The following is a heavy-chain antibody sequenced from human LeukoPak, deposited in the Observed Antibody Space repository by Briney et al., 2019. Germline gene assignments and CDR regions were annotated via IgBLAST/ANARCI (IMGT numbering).Heavy chain of an antibody. V-gene: IGHV4-39*01. CDR1: GDSISSGSFY. D-gene: IGHD6-19*01. CDR2: ISYSGNT. J-gene: IGHJ3*01. Sequence: SETLSLTCSVSGDSISSGSFYWGWIRQPPGKGLEWIGSISYSGNTYYNPSLESRVTISVDKSKNQFFLQLTSVTAAGTSVYFCSKGAAVAASSNWGQGTLVTVSS. CDR3: SKGAAVAASSN.